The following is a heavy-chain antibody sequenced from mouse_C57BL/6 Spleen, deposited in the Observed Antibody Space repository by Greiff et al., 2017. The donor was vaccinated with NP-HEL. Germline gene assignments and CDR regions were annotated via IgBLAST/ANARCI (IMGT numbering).Heavy chain of an antibody. CDR2: ISDGGSYT. CDR1: GFTFSSYA. CDR3: ARERTSGYFDY. D-gene: IGHD3-1*01. V-gene: IGHV5-4*01. J-gene: IGHJ2*01. Sequence: EVKLEESGGGLVKPGGSLKLSCAASGFTFSSYAMSWVRQTPEKRLEWVATISDGGSYTYYPDNVKGRFTISRDNAKNNLYLQMSHLKSEDTAMYYCARERTSGYFDYWGQGTTLTVSS.